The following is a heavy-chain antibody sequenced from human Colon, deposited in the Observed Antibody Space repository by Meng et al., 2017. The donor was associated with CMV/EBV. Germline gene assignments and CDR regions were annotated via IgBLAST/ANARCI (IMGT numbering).Heavy chain of an antibody. CDR2: INPNGGGT. J-gene: IGHJ4*02. D-gene: IGHD6-19*01. V-gene: IGHV1-2*02. Sequence: ASVKVSCKTSGYNFNGYYLHWLRQAPGQGLEWMGWINPNGGGTNYAQKFQGRVTMTRDTSISTAYMELSRLRSDDTAVYYCAVTIAVANFDYWGQGTLVTVSS. CDR1: GYNFNGYY. CDR3: AVTIAVANFDY.